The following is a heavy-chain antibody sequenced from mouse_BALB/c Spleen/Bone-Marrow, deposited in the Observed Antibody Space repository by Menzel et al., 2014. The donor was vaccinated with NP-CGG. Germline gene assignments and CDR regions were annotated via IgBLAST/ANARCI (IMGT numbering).Heavy chain of an antibody. J-gene: IGHJ2*01. D-gene: IGHD2-4*01. CDR2: ISSGGSYT. CDR1: GFTFSSYA. CDR3: ARHGITRLLDY. Sequence: EVHLVESGGGLMKPGGSLKLSCAASGFTFSSYAMSWVRQTPEKRLEWVATISSGGSYTYYPDSVKGRFTISRDNAKNTLYLQMSSLRSEDTAMYYCARHGITRLLDYWGQGTTLTVSS. V-gene: IGHV5-9-3*01.